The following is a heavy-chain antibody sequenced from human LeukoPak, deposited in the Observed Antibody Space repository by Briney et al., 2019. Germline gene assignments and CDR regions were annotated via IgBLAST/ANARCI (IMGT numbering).Heavy chain of an antibody. CDR1: GYTFTSYG. CDR3: AREGDGWFGELFTDY. D-gene: IGHD3-10*01. Sequence: ASVKVSFKASGYTFTSYGISWVRQAPGQGREWMGWISAYNGNTNYAQKLQGRVTMTTDTSTSTAYMELRSLRSDDTAVYYCAREGDGWFGELFTDYWGQGTLVTVSS. J-gene: IGHJ4*02. CDR2: ISAYNGNT. V-gene: IGHV1-18*01.